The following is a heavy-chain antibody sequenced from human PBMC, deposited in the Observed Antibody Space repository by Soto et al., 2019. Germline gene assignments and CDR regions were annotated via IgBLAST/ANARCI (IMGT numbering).Heavy chain of an antibody. CDR3: ARAVWDQLDFDY. V-gene: IGHV1-46*01. J-gene: IGHJ4*02. Sequence: VASVKVSCKASGYTFTRYHIHWVRQAPGQGLEWMGIINPSGGSTTYAQKFQGRVTMTRDTSTSTVYMELSSLRSEDTAVYYCARAVWDQLDFDYWGQGTLVTVSS. CDR1: GYTFTRYH. CDR2: INPSGGST. D-gene: IGHD1-26*01.